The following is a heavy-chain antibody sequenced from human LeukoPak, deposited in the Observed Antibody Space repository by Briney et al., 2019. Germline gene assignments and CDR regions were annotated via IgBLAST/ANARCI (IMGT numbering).Heavy chain of an antibody. CDR1: GFAFSSYG. V-gene: IGHV3-33*06. Sequence: GGSLRLSCAASGFAFSSYGMHWVRQAPGKGLEWVAVIWYDGSNKYYADSVKGRFTISRDNSKNTLYLQMNSLRAEDTAVYYCAKDLHEEGQSGIDSWGQGTLVTVSS. J-gene: IGHJ4*02. CDR2: IWYDGSNK. D-gene: IGHD1-14*01. CDR3: AKDLHEEGQSGIDS.